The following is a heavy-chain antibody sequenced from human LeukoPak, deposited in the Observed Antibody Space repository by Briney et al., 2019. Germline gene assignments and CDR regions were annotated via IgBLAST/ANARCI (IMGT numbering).Heavy chain of an antibody. V-gene: IGHV3-11*01. CDR3: ARGSRGYYNVNNYYMDV. D-gene: IGHD3-22*01. CDR2: ISSSGDTI. J-gene: IGHJ6*03. CDR1: GFTFSDYY. Sequence: GGSPRLSCEASGFTFSDYYMTWIRQAPGEGLEWISSISSSGDTIDYADSVKGRFAISRDKAKNSLYLQLNSLTAEDTAVYYCARGSRGYYNVNNYYMDVWGEGTTVTVSS.